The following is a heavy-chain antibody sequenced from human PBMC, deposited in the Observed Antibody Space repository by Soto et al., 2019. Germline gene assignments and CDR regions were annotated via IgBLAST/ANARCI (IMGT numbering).Heavy chain of an antibody. Sequence: ASVKVSCKASGYSFTSYGIHWVRQAPGQRLEWMGRMNIDTGGTTYAQKFQGRVTMTRDTSISTAYMEVSSVKSDDTAMYYCARDGNFAFRGYSFAFDLWGQGTLVTVSS. CDR1: GYSFTSYG. J-gene: IGHJ4*02. D-gene: IGHD5-18*01. CDR3: ARDGNFAFRGYSFAFDL. V-gene: IGHV1-2*06. CDR2: MNIDTGGT.